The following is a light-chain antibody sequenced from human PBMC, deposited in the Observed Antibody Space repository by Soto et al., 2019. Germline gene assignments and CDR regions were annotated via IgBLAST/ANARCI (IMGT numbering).Light chain of an antibody. Sequence: QSALTQPRSVSWSPGQSVTISCAGTSSDVGGYNYVSWYQQHPGKAPKLMIYDVSKRPAGVPDRFSGSKSGNTASLTISGLQAEDEADYYCCSYAGRYTYLFGTGTKVTV. V-gene: IGLV2-11*01. J-gene: IGLJ1*01. CDR3: CSYAGRYTYL. CDR1: SSDVGGYNY. CDR2: DVS.